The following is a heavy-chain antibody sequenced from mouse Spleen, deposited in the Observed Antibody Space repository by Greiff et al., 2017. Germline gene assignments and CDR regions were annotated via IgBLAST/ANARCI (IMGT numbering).Heavy chain of an antibody. J-gene: IGHJ3*01. V-gene: IGHV5-6*01. CDR3: AEGSQAWFAY. D-gene: IGHD3-2*02. CDR2: ISSGGSYT. Sequence: EVQRVESGGDLVKPGGSLKLSCAASGFTFSSYGMSWVRQTPDKRLEWVATISSGGSYTYYPDSVKGRFTISRDNAKNTLYLQMSSLKSEDTAMYYCAEGSQAWFAYWGQGTLVTVSA. CDR1: GFTFSSYG.